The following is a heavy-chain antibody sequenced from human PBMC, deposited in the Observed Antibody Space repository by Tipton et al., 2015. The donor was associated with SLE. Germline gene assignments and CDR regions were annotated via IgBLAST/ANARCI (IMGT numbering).Heavy chain of an antibody. CDR3: ASDGGSLDAFDI. CDR1: GGSFSGYY. CDR2: IYYSGNT. D-gene: IGHD3-16*01. Sequence: TLSLTCAVYGGSFSGYYWSWICQHPGKGLEWIGCIYYSGNTYYNPSLKSRVTISVDTSKNQFSLKLSSVTAADTAVYYCASDGGSLDAFDICGQGTMVTVSA. J-gene: IGHJ3*02. V-gene: IGHV4-34*01.